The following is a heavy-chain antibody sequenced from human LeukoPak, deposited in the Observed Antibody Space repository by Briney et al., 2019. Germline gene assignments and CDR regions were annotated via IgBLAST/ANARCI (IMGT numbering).Heavy chain of an antibody. CDR2: IYYSGST. V-gene: IGHV4-59*12. Sequence: SSETLSLTCTVSGGSISSYYWSWIRQPPGKGLEWIGYIYYSGSTNYNPSLKSRVTISVDTSKNQFSLKLSSVTAADTAVYYCARDLASPWAAASTGWFDPWGQGTLVTVSS. CDR3: ARDLASPWAAASTGWFDP. CDR1: GGSISSYY. J-gene: IGHJ5*02. D-gene: IGHD6-13*01.